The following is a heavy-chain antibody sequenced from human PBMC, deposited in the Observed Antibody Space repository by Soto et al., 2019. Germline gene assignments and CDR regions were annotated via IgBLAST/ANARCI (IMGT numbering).Heavy chain of an antibody. CDR2: ISSSGTYT. V-gene: IGHV3-11*06. Sequence: GGSLRLSCEASGFTFSDYYMSWIRQAPGKGLEWVSYISSSGTYTNYADSVKGRLTISRDKVKNSLYLEMSSLRGEDTAVYYCARVPYYYTSGTDYGMDVWGQGTTVTVSS. J-gene: IGHJ6*02. D-gene: IGHD3-10*01. CDR3: ARVPYYYTSGTDYGMDV. CDR1: GFTFSDYY.